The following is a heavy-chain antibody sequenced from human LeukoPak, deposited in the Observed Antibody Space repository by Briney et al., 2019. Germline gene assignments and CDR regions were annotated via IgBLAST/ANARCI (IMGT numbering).Heavy chain of an antibody. CDR3: AGLPDTAMVTGVN. Sequence: NPSETLSLTCTVSGGSISSSSYYWGWIRQPPGKGLEWIGSIYYSGSTNYNPSLKSRVTISVDTSKNQFSLKLSSVTAADTAVYYCAGLPDTAMVTGVNWGQGTLVTVSS. CDR2: IYYSGST. J-gene: IGHJ4*02. D-gene: IGHD5-18*01. V-gene: IGHV4-39*07. CDR1: GGSISSSSYY.